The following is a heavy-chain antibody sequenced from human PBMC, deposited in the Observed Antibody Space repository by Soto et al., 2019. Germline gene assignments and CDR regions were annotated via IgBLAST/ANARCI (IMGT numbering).Heavy chain of an antibody. V-gene: IGHV1-8*01. J-gene: IGHJ4*02. CDR2: MNPNSGNT. D-gene: IGHD2-15*01. Sequence: ASVKVSCKASGYTFTSYDINWVRQATGQGLEWMGWMNPNSGNTGYAQKFQGRVTMTRNTSISTAYMELSSLRSEDTAVYYCARGDCSGGSCYPTPEYWRQGTLVTVS. CDR1: GYTFTSYD. CDR3: ARGDCSGGSCYPTPEY.